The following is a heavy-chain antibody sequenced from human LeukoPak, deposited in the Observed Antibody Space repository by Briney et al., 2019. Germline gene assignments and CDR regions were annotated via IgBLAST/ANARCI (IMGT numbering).Heavy chain of an antibody. V-gene: IGHV3-11*04. CDR2: ISSSDYTI. Sequence: GGSLRLSCAASGFTFSDYYMSWIRQAPGKGLEWVSYISSSDYTIKYADSVKGRFTISRDNAKNSVYLQMNSLRVEDTAVYYCARGRFNYDSSGYSSFYHWGQGTLVTVSS. J-gene: IGHJ4*02. CDR1: GFTFSDYY. CDR3: ARGRFNYDSSGYSSFYH. D-gene: IGHD3-22*01.